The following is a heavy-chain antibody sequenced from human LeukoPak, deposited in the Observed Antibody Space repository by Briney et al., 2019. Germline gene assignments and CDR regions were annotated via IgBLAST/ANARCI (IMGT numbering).Heavy chain of an antibody. CDR1: GGSVSSGSYY. D-gene: IGHD1-26*01. Sequence: PSETLSLTCTVSGGSVSSGSYYWSWIRQPPGKGLEWIGYIYYSGSTNYNPSLKSRVTISVDTSKNQFSLKLSSVTAADTAVYYCARGASVLRGAHVDYWGQGTLVTVSS. CDR2: IYYSGST. V-gene: IGHV4-61*01. J-gene: IGHJ4*02. CDR3: ARGASVLRGAHVDY.